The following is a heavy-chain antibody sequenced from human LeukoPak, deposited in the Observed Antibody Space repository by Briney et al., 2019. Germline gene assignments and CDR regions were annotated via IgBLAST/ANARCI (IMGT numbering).Heavy chain of an antibody. CDR2: IYYSGST. J-gene: IGHJ6*02. D-gene: IGHD6-13*01. CDR3: AREGSSVYYYYGMDV. Sequence: SETLSLTCAVYGGSFSGYYWSWIRQPPGKGLEWIGYIYYSGSTNYNPSLKSRVTISVDTSKNQFSLKLSSVTAADTAVYYCAREGSSVYYYYGMDVWGQGTTVTVSS. V-gene: IGHV4-59*01. CDR1: GGSFSGYY.